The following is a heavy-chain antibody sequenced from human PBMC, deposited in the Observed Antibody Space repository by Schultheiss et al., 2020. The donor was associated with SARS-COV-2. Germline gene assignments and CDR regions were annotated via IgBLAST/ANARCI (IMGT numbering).Heavy chain of an antibody. V-gene: IGHV3-23*01. J-gene: IGHJ4*02. Sequence: GSLRLSCAASGFTFSSYAMSWVRQAPGKGLEWVSAISGSGGSTYYADSVKGRFTISRDNSKNTLYLQMNSLRAEDTAVYYCAKPLRYCSSTSCYAVTGNWGQGTLVTVSS. CDR3: AKPLRYCSSTSCYAVTGN. CDR1: GFTFSSYA. D-gene: IGHD2-2*01. CDR2: ISGSGGST.